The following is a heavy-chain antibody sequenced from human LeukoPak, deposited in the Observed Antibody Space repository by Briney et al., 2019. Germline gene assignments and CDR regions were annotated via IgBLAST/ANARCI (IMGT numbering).Heavy chain of an antibody. Sequence: PGGSLRLSCAASGFTFDDYAMHWVRQAPGKGLEWVSGISWNSGSIGYADSVKGRFTISRDNAKNSLYLQMNSLRAEDTALYYCAKGGLLGYCSSTSCPDYFDYWGQGTLVTVSS. CDR3: AKGGLLGYCSSTSCPDYFDY. V-gene: IGHV3-9*01. CDR1: GFTFDDYA. D-gene: IGHD2-2*01. CDR2: ISWNSGSI. J-gene: IGHJ4*02.